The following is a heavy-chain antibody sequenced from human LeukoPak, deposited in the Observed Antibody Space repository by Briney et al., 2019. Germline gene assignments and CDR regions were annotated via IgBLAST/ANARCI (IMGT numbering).Heavy chain of an antibody. CDR2: MNPNSGNT. CDR3: ARLGMAVAGRRSSYYYYMDV. V-gene: IGHV1-8*01. D-gene: IGHD6-19*01. Sequence: GASVKVSWKAAGYTLTSYDINWVRQATGQGLEWMGWMNPNSGNTGYAQKFQGRVTMTRNTSINTAYMELSSLRSEDTAVYYCARLGMAVAGRRSSYYYYMDVWGKGTTVTVSS. J-gene: IGHJ6*03. CDR1: GYTLTSYD.